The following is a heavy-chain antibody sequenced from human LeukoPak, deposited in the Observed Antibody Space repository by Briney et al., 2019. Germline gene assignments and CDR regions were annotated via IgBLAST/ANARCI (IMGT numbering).Heavy chain of an antibody. V-gene: IGHV1-8*01. CDR1: GYTFTSYD. D-gene: IGHD2-2*02. CDR3: ARASAIRYLSDY. CDR2: MNPNSGNT. Sequence: ASVKVSCKASGYTFTSYDINWVRQATGQGLEWMGWMNPNSGNTGYAQKFQGRATMTRYTSISTAYMELSSLRSEDTAVYYCARASAIRYLSDYWGQGTLVTVSS. J-gene: IGHJ4*02.